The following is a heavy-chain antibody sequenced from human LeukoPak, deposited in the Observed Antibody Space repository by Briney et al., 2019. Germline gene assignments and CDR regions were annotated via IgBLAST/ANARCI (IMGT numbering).Heavy chain of an antibody. J-gene: IGHJ4*02. Sequence: PGGSLRLSCAASGFTFSSYGMSWVRQAPGKGLEWVSAISGSGGSTYYADSVRGRFTISRDNSKNTLYLQMNSLRAEDTAVYYCAKDLRPSRPFDYWGQGTLVTVSS. CDR2: ISGSGGST. V-gene: IGHV3-23*01. D-gene: IGHD6-6*01. CDR1: GFTFSSYG. CDR3: AKDLRPSRPFDY.